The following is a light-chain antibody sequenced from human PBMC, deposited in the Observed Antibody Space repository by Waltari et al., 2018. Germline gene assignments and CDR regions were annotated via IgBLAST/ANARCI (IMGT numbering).Light chain of an antibody. CDR1: HDISNY. V-gene: IGKV1-33*01. CDR3: QQYDNLPFT. J-gene: IGKJ5*01. Sequence: DIQMTQSPSSLSASVGDRVTITCQANHDISNYLNWYQQKPGKAPKLLIYDASNLETGVPSRFSGSGSGTDFTFTISSLQPEDIATYYCQQYDNLPFTFGQGTRLEIK. CDR2: DAS.